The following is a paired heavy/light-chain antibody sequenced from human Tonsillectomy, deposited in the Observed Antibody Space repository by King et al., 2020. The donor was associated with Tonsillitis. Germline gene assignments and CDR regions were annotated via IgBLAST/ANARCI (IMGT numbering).Heavy chain of an antibody. CDR3: AKDKGADYYDSSRGAFDI. CDR2: ISSNSKYI. D-gene: IGHD3-22*01. CDR1: GFSFSNHD. J-gene: IGHJ3*02. Sequence: EVQLVESGGGLVKPGGSLRLSCGNSGFSFSNHDMNWVRQAPGKGLEWVSSISSNSKYIHYADSVKGRFTISRDNAKNSLYLQMDSLRAEDTAVYYCAKDKGADYYDSSRGAFDIWGQGTLVIVSS. V-gene: IGHV3-21*02.
Light chain of an antibody. V-gene: IGLV3-21*01. CDR1: NIGSKS. CDR2: FDS. J-gene: IGLJ1*01. CDR3: QVWDSSSDHYV. Sequence: SYVLIQPPSVSVAPGKTARITCGGENIGSKSVQWYQQRPGQAPVLVMYFDSGRPSGIPERFSGSNSGNTATLTISRVEAGDEADYYCQVWDSSSDHYVFGTGTKVTVL.